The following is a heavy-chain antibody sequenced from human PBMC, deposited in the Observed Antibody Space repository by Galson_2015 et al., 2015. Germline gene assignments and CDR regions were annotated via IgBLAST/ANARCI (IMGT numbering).Heavy chain of an antibody. CDR2: S. CDR3: AGGRGHDSSFDY. J-gene: IGHJ4*02. D-gene: IGHD3-22*01. Sequence: SYYNPSLKSRVTISADTSKNQFSLKLTSVTAADTAVYYCAGGRGHDSSFDYWGQGTLVAVSS. V-gene: IGHV4-30-2*04.